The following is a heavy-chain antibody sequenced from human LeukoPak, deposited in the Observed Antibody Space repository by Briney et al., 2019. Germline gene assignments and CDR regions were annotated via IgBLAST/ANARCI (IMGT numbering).Heavy chain of an antibody. J-gene: IGHJ4*02. V-gene: IGHV4-39*01. CDR1: GGSISSSSYY. CDR3: ASVLAAAADY. CDR2: IYYSGST. Sequence: PSETLSLTCTVSGGSISSSSYYWGWIRQPPGKGLEWIGSIYYSGSTYYNPSLKSRVTISVDTSKNQFSLKLSSVTAADTAVYYCASVLAAAADYWGQGTLVTVSS. D-gene: IGHD6-13*01.